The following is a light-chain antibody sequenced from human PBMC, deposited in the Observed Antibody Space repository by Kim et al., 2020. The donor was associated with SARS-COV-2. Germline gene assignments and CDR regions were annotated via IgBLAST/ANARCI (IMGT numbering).Light chain of an antibody. V-gene: IGLV4-69*01. Sequence: QPALTQSPSASASLGASVKLTCTLSSGHSSYAIAWHQQQPEKGPRYLMKLNSDGSHNKGDGIPDRFAGSSSGAERYLTISSLQSEDEADYYCQTWGTGIRVFGGGTQLTVL. CDR3: QTWGTGIRV. CDR1: SGHSSYA. CDR2: LNSDGSH. J-gene: IGLJ3*02.